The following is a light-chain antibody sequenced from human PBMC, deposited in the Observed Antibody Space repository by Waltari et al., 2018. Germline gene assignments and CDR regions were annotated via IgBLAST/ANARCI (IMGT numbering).Light chain of an antibody. V-gene: IGLV2-18*02. Sequence: QSALTQPPSVSGSPGQSVTISCTGTSSDVGNYNHVSWYQQSPGTAPKLIIYEVTNRPSGLPDRFSGSKSGNTASLTISGLQAEDESDYYCSSSTSSITWVFGGGTKLTVL. CDR2: EVT. J-gene: IGLJ3*02. CDR3: SSSTSSITWV. CDR1: SSDVGNYNH.